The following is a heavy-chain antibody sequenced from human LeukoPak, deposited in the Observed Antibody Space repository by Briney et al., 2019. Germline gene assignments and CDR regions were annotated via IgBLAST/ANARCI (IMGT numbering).Heavy chain of an antibody. D-gene: IGHD6-13*01. V-gene: IGHV4-39*01. CDR3: ARLGGAAAGTRYFQH. CDR1: GGSISSSSYY. CDR2: IYYSGST. Sequence: PSETLSLTCTVSGGSISSSSYYWGWIRQPPGKGLEWIGSIYYSGSTYYNPSLKSRVTISVDTSKNQFSLKLSSVTAADTAVYYCARLGGAAAGTRYFQHWGQGTLVTVSS. J-gene: IGHJ1*01.